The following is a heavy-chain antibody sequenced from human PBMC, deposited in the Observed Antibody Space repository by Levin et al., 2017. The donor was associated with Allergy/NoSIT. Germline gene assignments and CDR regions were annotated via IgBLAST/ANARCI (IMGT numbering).Heavy chain of an antibody. Sequence: AASVKVSCKASGYTFTSYAMNWVRQAPGQGLEWMGWINTNTGNPTYAQGFTGRFVFSLDTSVSTAYLQISSLKAEDTAVYYCARDRITMVQGVAAFDYWGQGTLVTVSS. D-gene: IGHD3-10*01. CDR2: INTNTGNP. CDR3: ARDRITMVQGVAAFDY. CDR1: GYTFTSYA. J-gene: IGHJ4*02. V-gene: IGHV7-4-1*02.